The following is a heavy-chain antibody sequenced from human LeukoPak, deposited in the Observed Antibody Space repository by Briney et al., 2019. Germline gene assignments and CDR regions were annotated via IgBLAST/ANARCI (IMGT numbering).Heavy chain of an antibody. J-gene: IGHJ4*02. CDR1: GGSFSGYY. D-gene: IGHD7-27*01. V-gene: IGHV4-34*01. CDR2: INHSGST. Sequence: PSETLSLTCAVYGGSFSGYYWSWIRQPPGKGLEWIGEINHSGSTNYNPSLRSRVTISVDTSKNQFSLKLSSVTAADTAVYYCARRYWGEVPFDYWGQGTLVTVSS. CDR3: ARRYWGEVPFDY.